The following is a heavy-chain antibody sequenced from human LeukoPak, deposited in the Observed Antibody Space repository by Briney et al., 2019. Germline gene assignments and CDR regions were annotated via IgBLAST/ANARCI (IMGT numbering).Heavy chain of an antibody. J-gene: IGHJ5*02. CDR1: GYTFTSYY. D-gene: IGHD4-23*01. V-gene: IGHV1-46*01. CDR3: ARDNSVEDTAWWFDP. CDR2: INPSGGST. Sequence: ASVKVSCKASGYTFTSYYMHWVRHAPGQGLEWMGIINPSGGSTSYAQKFQGRVTMTRDMSTSTVYMELSSLRSEDTAVYYCARDNSVEDTAWWFDPWGQGTLVTVSS.